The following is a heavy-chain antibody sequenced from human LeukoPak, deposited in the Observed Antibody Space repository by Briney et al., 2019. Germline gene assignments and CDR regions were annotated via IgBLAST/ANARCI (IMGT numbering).Heavy chain of an antibody. J-gene: IGHJ4*02. CDR1: GGSISSYY. CDR3: ARGDDYKSTLFDY. V-gene: IGHV4-59*01. CDR2: ISYSGTT. Sequence: AETLSLTCTVSGGSISSYYWNWIRQPPGKGLEWIGYISYSGTTNYNPALKSRVTISVDTSKKQFSLKLTSATAADTAVYYCARGDDYKSTLFDYWGQGTLVTVSS. D-gene: IGHD5-12*01.